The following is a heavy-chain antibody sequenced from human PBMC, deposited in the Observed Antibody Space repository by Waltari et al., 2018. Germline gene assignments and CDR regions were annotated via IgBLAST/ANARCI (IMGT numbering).Heavy chain of an antibody. CDR1: GYSISSGSS. D-gene: IGHD3-16*02. CDR2: IYHSGST. Sequence: QVQLQESGPGLVKPSETLSLTCAVSGYSISSGSSWGWLRQPPGKGLAWIGSIYHSGSTYYNPSLKSRVTISVDTSKNQFSLKLSSVTAADTAVYYCARIVASYDYVWGSYRYPPGYFDYWGQGTLVTVSS. J-gene: IGHJ4*02. V-gene: IGHV4-38-2*01. CDR3: ARIVASYDYVWGSYRYPPGYFDY.